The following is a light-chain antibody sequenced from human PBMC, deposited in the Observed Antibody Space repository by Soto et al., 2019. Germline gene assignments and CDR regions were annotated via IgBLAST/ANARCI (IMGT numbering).Light chain of an antibody. CDR3: QHRSIWPVS. CDR1: QSVNNY. Sequence: EIVLTQSPATLSLSPGERATLSCRASQSVNNYLHWYQQKPGQAPRLLIFDASNRATGIPPRFSGSGSATDFTLTISSLEPEDFAVYYCQHRSIWPVSFGQVTRLEIK. CDR2: DAS. V-gene: IGKV3-11*01. J-gene: IGKJ5*01.